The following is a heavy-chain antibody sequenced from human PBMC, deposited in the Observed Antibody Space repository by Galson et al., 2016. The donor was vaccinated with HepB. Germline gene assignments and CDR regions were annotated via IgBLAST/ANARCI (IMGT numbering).Heavy chain of an antibody. CDR3: ATGNYGDYAFDD. CDR1: GYTLSELS. J-gene: IGHJ4*02. V-gene: IGHV1-24*01. Sequence: SVKVSCKVSGYTLSELSMHWVRQAPGKGLEWMGGFDPEDGETIYAQKFQGRVTVTEDISTETAYMELSSLRSEDTAVYYCATGNYGDYAFDDWGQGTLVTVSS. CDR2: FDPEDGET. D-gene: IGHD4-17*01.